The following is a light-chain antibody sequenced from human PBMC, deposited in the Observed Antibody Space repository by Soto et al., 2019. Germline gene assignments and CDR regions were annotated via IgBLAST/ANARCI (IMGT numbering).Light chain of an antibody. V-gene: IGKV1-39*01. CDR3: QQKYRLPRT. CDR1: QSISTY. J-gene: IGKJ1*01. Sequence: HMSHSRSSLSASVVERAIITWRASQSISTYLNWYQHKPGKAPKVLINGASRLHTGVPSRFSGSGSGTDFTLTISSLQPEDFATYFCQQKYRLPRTFGQGTKVDIK. CDR2: GAS.